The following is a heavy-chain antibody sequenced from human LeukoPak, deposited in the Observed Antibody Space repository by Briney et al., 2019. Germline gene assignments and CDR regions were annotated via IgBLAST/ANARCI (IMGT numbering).Heavy chain of an antibody. CDR3: ARESGFSSSWYDDAFDI. CDR2: INHSGST. CDR1: GGSFCGYY. J-gene: IGHJ3*02. D-gene: IGHD6-13*01. V-gene: IGHV4-34*01. Sequence: SETLSLTCAVYGGSFCGYYWSWIRQPPGKGLEWIGEINHSGSTNYNPSLKSRVTISVDTSKNQFSLKLSSVTAADTAVYYCARESGFSSSWYDDAFDIWGQGTMVTVSS.